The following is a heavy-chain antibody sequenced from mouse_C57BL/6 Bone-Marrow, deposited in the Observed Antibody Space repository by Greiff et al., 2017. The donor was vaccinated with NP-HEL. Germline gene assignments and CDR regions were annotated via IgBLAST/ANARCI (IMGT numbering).Heavy chain of an antibody. Sequence: VKLMESGAELAKPGASVKLSCKASGYTFTSYWMHWVKQRPGQGLEWVGYINPRSGYTKYNQKFKDKATLTADKSASTAYMQLSSLTYEDSAVYYCARSPFITTAPYYFDYWGQGTTLTVSS. D-gene: IGHD1-1*01. CDR3: ARSPFITTAPYYFDY. CDR1: GYTFTSYW. CDR2: INPRSGYT. J-gene: IGHJ2*01. V-gene: IGHV1-7*01.